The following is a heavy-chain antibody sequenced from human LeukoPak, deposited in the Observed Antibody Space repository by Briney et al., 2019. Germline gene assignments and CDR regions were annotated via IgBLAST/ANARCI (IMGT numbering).Heavy chain of an antibody. CDR1: GFTFSTYW. J-gene: IGHJ4*02. CDR2: INSGGSST. V-gene: IGHV3-74*01. D-gene: IGHD3-10*01. CDR3: ARDGWRGGSYYMDD. Sequence: GGSLRLSCAASGFTFSTYWMHWVRQAPGKGLVWVSRINSGGSSTTYADSVKGRFTISRDNAKNTLYLQMNSLRAEDTAVYYCARDGWRGGSYYMDDWGQGTLVTVSS.